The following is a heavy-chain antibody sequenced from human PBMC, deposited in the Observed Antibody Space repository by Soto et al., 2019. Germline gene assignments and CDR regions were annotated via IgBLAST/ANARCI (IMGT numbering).Heavy chain of an antibody. CDR1: GFTFSGYA. J-gene: IGHJ6*02. V-gene: IGHV3-23*01. Sequence: PGGSLRLSCAASGFTFSGYAMTWVRQAPGKGLEWVSSITGSGTSTYYADSVKGRFIISRDNSKNTVSLQMNSLRADDTAVYYCGNSPDCYYYNMDVWGQGPTVPVS. CDR3: GNSPDCYYYNMDV. CDR2: ITGSGTST.